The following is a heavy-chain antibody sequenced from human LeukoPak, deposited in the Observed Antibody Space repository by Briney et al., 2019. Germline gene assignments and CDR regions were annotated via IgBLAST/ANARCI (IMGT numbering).Heavy chain of an antibody. V-gene: IGHV3-33*01. J-gene: IGHJ4*02. Sequence: GRSLRLSCAASGFSLSAYGVHWVRQAPGKGLEWVAVIWYDGTSKDYADSVKGRFTFSRDNSKNTLYRQMNSLTVEDTAVYYCARSQSSSLIDYWGQGTLVTVSS. CDR1: GFSLSAYG. CDR2: IWYDGTSK. D-gene: IGHD6-13*01. CDR3: ARSQSSSLIDY.